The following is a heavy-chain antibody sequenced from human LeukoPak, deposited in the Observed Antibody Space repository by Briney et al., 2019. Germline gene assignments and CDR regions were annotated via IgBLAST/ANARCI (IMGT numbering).Heavy chain of an antibody. CDR2: INSDGSST. Sequence: GESLRLSCAASGFTFSSYWMHWVRHAPGKGLVWVSRINSDGSSTNYADSVKGRFTISRDKAKSTLYLQMNSLRAEDTAVYYCARQSGSYFDYWGQGTLVTVSS. D-gene: IGHD1-26*01. V-gene: IGHV3-74*01. CDR1: GFTFSSYW. J-gene: IGHJ4*02. CDR3: ARQSGSYFDY.